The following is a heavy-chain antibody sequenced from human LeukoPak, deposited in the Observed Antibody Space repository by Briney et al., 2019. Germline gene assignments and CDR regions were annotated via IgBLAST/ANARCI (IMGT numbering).Heavy chain of an antibody. Sequence: SETLPLTCAVSGGSISSSGYSWSWIRQPPGKGLEWIGYIYHSGSAYYNPSLKSRVTMSVDRSKNQFSLNLSSVTAADTAVYYCARSTPVTYYFDYWGQGTLVTVSP. CDR3: ARSTPVTYYFDY. CDR1: GGSISSSGYS. V-gene: IGHV4-30-2*01. CDR2: IYHSGSA. D-gene: IGHD4-17*01. J-gene: IGHJ4*02.